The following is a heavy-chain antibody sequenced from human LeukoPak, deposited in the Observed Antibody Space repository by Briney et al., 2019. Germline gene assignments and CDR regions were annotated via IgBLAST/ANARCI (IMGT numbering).Heavy chain of an antibody. J-gene: IGHJ4*02. CDR1: GASISSSTYS. D-gene: IGHD2-15*01. CDR2: FYYTGDT. CDR3: ARLLPYCSDGICYFWEYFDS. Sequence: PSETLSLTCNVSGASISSSTYSWGWIRQPPGKGLEWIGSFYYTGDTYYGPSLKSRVTISEDTSKNQFSLNLTSLTAADTAVYYCARLLPYCSDGICYFWEYFDSWGQGTLVTVSS. V-gene: IGHV4-39*01.